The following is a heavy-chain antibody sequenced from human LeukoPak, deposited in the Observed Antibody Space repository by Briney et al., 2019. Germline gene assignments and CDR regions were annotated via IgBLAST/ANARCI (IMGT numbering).Heavy chain of an antibody. CDR3: ARGSYSSSWSLDY. Sequence: GRSLRLSCAASGFTFSSYAMPWVRQAPGKGLEWVAVISYDGSNKYYADSVKGRFTISRDNSKNTLYLQMNSLRAEDTAVYYCARGSYSSSWSLDYWGQGTLVTVSS. CDR2: ISYDGSNK. CDR1: GFTFSSYA. J-gene: IGHJ4*02. D-gene: IGHD6-13*01. V-gene: IGHV3-30-3*01.